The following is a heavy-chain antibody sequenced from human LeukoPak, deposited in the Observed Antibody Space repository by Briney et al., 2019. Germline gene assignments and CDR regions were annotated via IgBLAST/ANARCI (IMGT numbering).Heavy chain of an antibody. D-gene: IGHD3-10*01. J-gene: IGHJ4*02. Sequence: ASVKVSCKASGYTFTSYGISWVRQAPGQGLEWMGWISAYNGNTNYAQKLQGRVTMTTDTSTSTAYMELRSLRSDDTAVYYCARDRWFGELLSIRTNDYWGQGTLVTVSS. CDR2: ISAYNGNT. CDR1: GYTFTSYG. CDR3: ARDRWFGELLSIRTNDY. V-gene: IGHV1-18*01.